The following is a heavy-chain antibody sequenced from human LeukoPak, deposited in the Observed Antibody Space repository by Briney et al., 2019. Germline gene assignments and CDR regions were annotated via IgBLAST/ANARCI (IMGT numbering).Heavy chain of an antibody. Sequence: PSETLSLTCAVYGGSFSGYYWSWVRQPPGKGLEWIGEINHSGSTNYNPSLKSRVTISVDTSKNQFSLKLSSVTAADTAVYYCARGXYYYDSXGYYPSIPYYYYYYMDVWGKGTTVTVSS. D-gene: IGHD3-22*01. J-gene: IGHJ6*03. CDR2: INHSGST. V-gene: IGHV4-34*01. CDR1: GGSFSGYY. CDR3: ARGXYYYDSXGYYPSIPYYYYYYMDV.